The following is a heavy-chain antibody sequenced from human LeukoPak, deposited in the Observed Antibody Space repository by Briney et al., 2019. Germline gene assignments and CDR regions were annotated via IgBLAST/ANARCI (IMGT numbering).Heavy chain of an antibody. CDR3: ARAEGGPATAIY. D-gene: IGHD2-21*02. Sequence: GGSLRLSCAASGFTFSSYSMKWVRQAPGKGLEWVSSISSSSSYTYYADSVKGRFTISRDNAKNSLYLQMNSLRAEDTALYYCARAEGGPATAIYWGQGTLVTVSS. J-gene: IGHJ4*02. CDR2: ISSSSSYT. CDR1: GFTFSSYS. V-gene: IGHV3-21*04.